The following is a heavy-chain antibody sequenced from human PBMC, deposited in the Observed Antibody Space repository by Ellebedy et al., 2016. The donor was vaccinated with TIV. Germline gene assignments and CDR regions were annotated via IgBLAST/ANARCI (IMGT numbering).Heavy chain of an antibody. CDR3: AKHFLPYYYAMDV. V-gene: IGHV3-23*01. J-gene: IGHJ6*02. CDR1: GFTFSSYA. Sequence: GGSLRLSXAASGFTFSSYAMSWVRQAPGKGLEWVSAIGGGVSNTYYADSVKGRFTISRDNSKNTVYLQMNSLGAEDTAVYYCAKHFLPYYYAMDVWGQGTTVTVSS. CDR2: IGGGVSNT.